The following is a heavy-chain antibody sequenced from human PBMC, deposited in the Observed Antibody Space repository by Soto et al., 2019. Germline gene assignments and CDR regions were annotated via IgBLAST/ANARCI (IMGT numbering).Heavy chain of an antibody. CDR3: ARLGYDSPPLDY. Sequence: SETLSLTCAVYGGSFIGYYWSWIRQPPGKGLEWIGEINHSGSTNYNPSLKSRVTISVDTSKNQFSLKLSSVTAADTAVYYCARLGYDSPPLDYWGQGTLVTVS. D-gene: IGHD5-12*01. CDR1: GGSFIGYY. V-gene: IGHV4-34*01. CDR2: INHSGST. J-gene: IGHJ4*02.